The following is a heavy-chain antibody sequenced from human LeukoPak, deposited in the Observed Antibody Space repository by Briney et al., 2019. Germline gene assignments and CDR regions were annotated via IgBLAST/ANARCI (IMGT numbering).Heavy chain of an antibody. D-gene: IGHD3-10*01. Sequence: GGSLRLSCAASGFTFSSYAMHWVRQAPGQGLEWMGIINPSGGSTSYAQKFQGRVTMTRDTSTTTVYMELSRLRSEDTAVYYCARDWIGYVDYWGQGTLVTVSS. CDR3: ARDWIGYVDY. CDR2: INPSGGST. V-gene: IGHV1-46*01. CDR1: GFTFSSYA. J-gene: IGHJ4*02.